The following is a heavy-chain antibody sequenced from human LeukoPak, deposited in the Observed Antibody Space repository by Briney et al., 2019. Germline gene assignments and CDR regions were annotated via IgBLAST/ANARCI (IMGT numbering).Heavy chain of an antibody. D-gene: IGHD3-16*01. CDR3: ARGGGLDV. CDR1: GFTFSSYW. J-gene: IGHJ6*02. CDR2: INHNGNVN. V-gene: IGHV3-7*03. Sequence: QLGGSLRLSCAASGFTFSSYWMNWARQAPGKGLEWVASINHNGNVNYYVDSVKGRFTISRDNAKNSLYLQMSNLRAEDTAVYFCARGGGLDVWGQGATVTASS.